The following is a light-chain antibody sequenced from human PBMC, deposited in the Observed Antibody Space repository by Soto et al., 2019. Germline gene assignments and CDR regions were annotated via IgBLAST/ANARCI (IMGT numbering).Light chain of an antibody. CDR3: SSYAERNSVL. J-gene: IGLJ3*02. Sequence: QSALTQPRSVSGSPGQSVTISCTGTSSDVGGYNYVSWYQQHPGKAPKLMIFDVSKRPSGVPNRFSGSKSGSTAFLTVSGVQAEDEADYYCSSYAERNSVLFGGGTKLTVL. CDR2: DVS. CDR1: SSDVGGYNY. V-gene: IGLV2-11*01.